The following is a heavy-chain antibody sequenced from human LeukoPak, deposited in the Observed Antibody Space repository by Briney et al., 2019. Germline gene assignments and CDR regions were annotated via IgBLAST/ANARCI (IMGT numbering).Heavy chain of an antibody. D-gene: IGHD6-19*01. CDR2: ISYDGSNK. J-gene: IGHJ4*02. V-gene: IGHV3-30*04. CDR3: ARVGAVAVHRGYYFDY. Sequence: GGSLRLSCAASRFTFSSYAMHWVRQAPGKGLEWVAVISYDGSNKYYADSVKGRFTISRDNSKNTLYLQMNSLRAEDTAVYYCARVGAVAVHRGYYFDYWGQGTLVTVSS. CDR1: RFTFSSYA.